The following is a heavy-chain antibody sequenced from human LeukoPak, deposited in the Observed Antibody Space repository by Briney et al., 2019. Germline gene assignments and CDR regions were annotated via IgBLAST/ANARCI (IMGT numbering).Heavy chain of an antibody. CDR3: TRSGYRHPYHFES. J-gene: IGHJ4*02. V-gene: IGHV3-74*01. CDR1: GFTFSSYW. Sequence: GGSLRLSCAASGFTFSSYWMHWVRQAPGKGLVWVSRINPDGSSTSYADSVKGRFTISRDNSKNTLSLQMNSLRADDTAICYCTRSGYRHPYHFESWGQGTLVIVSS. D-gene: IGHD3-22*01. CDR2: INPDGSST.